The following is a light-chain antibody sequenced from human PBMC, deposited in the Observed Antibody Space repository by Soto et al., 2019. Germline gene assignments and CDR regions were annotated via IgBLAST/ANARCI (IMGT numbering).Light chain of an antibody. J-gene: IGKJ5*01. Sequence: DMPMPQSPSTLSASVGDRVTISCRASQSISSWLAWYQQKPGKAPKLLIYKASSLESGVPSSFSGSGSRTELTLPVSSLQPDDFATYYCQQYNSYPTFGQGTRLEIK. V-gene: IGKV1-5*03. CDR3: QQYNSYPT. CDR1: QSISSW. CDR2: KAS.